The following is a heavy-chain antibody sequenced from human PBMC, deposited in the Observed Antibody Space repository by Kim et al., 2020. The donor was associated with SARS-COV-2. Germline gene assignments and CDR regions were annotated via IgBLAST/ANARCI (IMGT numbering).Heavy chain of an antibody. CDR2: IKSKTDGETT. J-gene: IGHJ5*02. CDR3: TTDPKGAFDP. CDR1: GFTFSNAW. Sequence: GGSLRLSCAASGFTFSNAWMSLVRQAPGKGLEWVGRIKSKTDGETTDYAAPVKGRFSISRDDSKNTLYLQMNSLKTEDTAVYYCTTDPKGAFDPWGQGTLVTVSS. V-gene: IGHV3-15*01.